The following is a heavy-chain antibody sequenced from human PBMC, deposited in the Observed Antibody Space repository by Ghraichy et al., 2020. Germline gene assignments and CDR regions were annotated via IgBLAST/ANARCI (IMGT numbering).Heavy chain of an antibody. CDR2: IYYSGRT. V-gene: IGHV4-61*01. D-gene: IGHD3-10*01. CDR3: ARERAPSAAHGSGSVTWFDP. J-gene: IGHJ5*02. CDR1: GGSVSSDNYY. Sequence: SQTLSLTCTVSGGSVSSDNYYWSWIRQPPGKGLEWIGYIYYSGRTNYNPSLKSRVTISADTSKNQFSLKLSSVTAADTAVFYCARERAPSAAHGSGSVTWFDPWGQGTLVTVSS.